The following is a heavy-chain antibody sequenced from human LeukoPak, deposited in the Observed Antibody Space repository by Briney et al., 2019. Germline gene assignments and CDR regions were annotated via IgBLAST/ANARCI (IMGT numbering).Heavy chain of an antibody. Sequence: GGSLRLSCAASGFTFSSYSMNWDRQAPGKGLEWVSSISSSSSYIYYADSVKGRFTISRDNAKNSLYLQMNSLRAEDTAVYYCASFTITGSDDYWGQGTLVTVSS. J-gene: IGHJ4*02. CDR1: GFTFSSYS. V-gene: IGHV3-21*01. D-gene: IGHD1-20*01. CDR2: ISSSSSYI. CDR3: ASFTITGSDDY.